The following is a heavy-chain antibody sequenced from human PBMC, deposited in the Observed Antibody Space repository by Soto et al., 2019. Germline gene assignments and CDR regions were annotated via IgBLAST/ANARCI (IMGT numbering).Heavy chain of an antibody. CDR3: ARHARYYDILTGYSTLSWFDP. CDR1: SGSISSTIYS. D-gene: IGHD3-9*01. CDR2: IFYSGST. Sequence: SETLSLTCTVSSGSISSTIYSWDWIRQPPGKGLEWIGSIFYSGSTYYNPSLKSRVTISVDTSKNQFSLTLTSVTAADTAVYYCARHARYYDILTGYSTLSWFDPWGQGTLVTVSS. V-gene: IGHV4-39*01. J-gene: IGHJ5*02.